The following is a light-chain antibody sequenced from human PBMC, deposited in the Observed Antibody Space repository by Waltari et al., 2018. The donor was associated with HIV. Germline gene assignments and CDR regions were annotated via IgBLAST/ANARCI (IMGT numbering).Light chain of an antibody. CDR3: GAWDSGLSAWV. Sequence: HSVLTQPPSVSAAPGQKVTISCSCRSSHIGTNYVSWYQQFPGTAPKLHIYDNNKRPSGIPDRFSGTKSGTSATLGITGLQTGDEAGYYCGAWDSGLSAWVFGGGTKLTVL. CDR2: DNN. V-gene: IGLV1-51*01. J-gene: IGLJ3*02. CDR1: SSHIGTNY.